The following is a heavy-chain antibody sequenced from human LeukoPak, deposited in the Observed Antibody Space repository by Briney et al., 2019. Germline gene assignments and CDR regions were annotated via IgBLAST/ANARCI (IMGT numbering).Heavy chain of an antibody. CDR3: ARDHCSGGSCYYYFDY. Sequence: GASVKVSCKASGYTFTSYGISWVRQAPGQGLEGMGWISAYNGNTNYAQKLQGRVAMTTDTSTSTAYMELRSLRSDDTAVYYCARDHCSGGSCYYYFDYWGQGTLVTVSS. CDR1: GYTFTSYG. CDR2: ISAYNGNT. V-gene: IGHV1-18*01. D-gene: IGHD2-15*01. J-gene: IGHJ4*02.